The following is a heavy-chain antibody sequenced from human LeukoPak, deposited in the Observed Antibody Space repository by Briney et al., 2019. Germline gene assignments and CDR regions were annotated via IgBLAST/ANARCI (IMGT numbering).Heavy chain of an antibody. V-gene: IGHV1-18*01. CDR1: GYTFTSYG. D-gene: IGHD3-10*01. J-gene: IGHJ6*03. Sequence: ASVKASCKASGYTFTSYGISWVRQAPGQGLEWMGWISAYNGNTNYAQKLQGRVTMTTDTSTSTAYMELRSLRSDDTAVYYCARTGGGFGVGSRYYYYYMDVWGKGTTVTVSS. CDR3: ARTGGGFGVGSRYYYYYMDV. CDR2: ISAYNGNT.